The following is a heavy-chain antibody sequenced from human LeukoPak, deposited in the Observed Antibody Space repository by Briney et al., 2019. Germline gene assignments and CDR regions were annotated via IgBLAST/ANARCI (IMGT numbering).Heavy chain of an antibody. D-gene: IGHD3-22*01. V-gene: IGHV3-23*01. CDR3: AKGRRIAHTYYYDSSGYKGGYYFDY. Sequence: GGSLRLSCAASGFTFSSYAMSWVRQAPGKGLEWVSAISGSGGSTYYADSVKGRFTISRDNSKNTLYLQMNSLRAEDTAVYYCAKGRRIAHTYYYDSSGYKGGYYFDYSGQGTLVTVSS. J-gene: IGHJ4*02. CDR1: GFTFSSYA. CDR2: ISGSGGST.